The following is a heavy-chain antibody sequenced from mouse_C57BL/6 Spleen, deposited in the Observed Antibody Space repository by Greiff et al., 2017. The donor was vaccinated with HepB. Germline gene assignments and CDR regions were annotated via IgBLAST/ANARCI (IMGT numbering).Heavy chain of an antibody. Sequence: VQLQQSGAELVRPGASVTLSCKASGYTFTDYEMHWVKQTPVHGLEWIGAIDPETGGTAYNQKFKGKAILTADKSSSTAYMELRSLTSEDSAVYYCTRSSNYLFAYWGQGTLVTVSA. D-gene: IGHD2-5*01. CDR3: TRSSNYLFAY. CDR2: IDPETGGT. V-gene: IGHV1-15*01. CDR1: GYTFTDYE. J-gene: IGHJ3*01.